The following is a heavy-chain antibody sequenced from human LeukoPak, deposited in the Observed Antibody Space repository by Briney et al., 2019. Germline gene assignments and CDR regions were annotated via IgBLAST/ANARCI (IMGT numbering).Heavy chain of an antibody. CDR2: ISSSSSYT. J-gene: IGHJ4*02. CDR3: ARDLSGSYSFDY. Sequence: NPGGSLRLSRAASGFTFSDYYMSWIRQAPGKGLEWVSYISSSSSYTNYADSVKGRFTISRDNAKNSLYLQMNSLRAEDTAVYYCARDLSGSYSFDYWGQGTLVTVSS. D-gene: IGHD1-26*01. CDR1: GFTFSDYY. V-gene: IGHV3-11*06.